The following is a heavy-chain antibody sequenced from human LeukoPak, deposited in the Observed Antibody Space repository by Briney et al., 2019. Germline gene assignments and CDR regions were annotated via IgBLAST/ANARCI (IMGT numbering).Heavy chain of an antibody. CDR3: ARGYPQGHYYYGMDV. J-gene: IGHJ6*02. V-gene: IGHV4-34*01. Sequence: PSETLSLTCAVYGGSFSGYYWSWIRQPPGKGLEWIGEINHSGSTNYNPSLKSRVTISVDTSKNQFSLKLSSVTAADTAVYYCARGYPQGHYYYGMDVWGQGTTVTVSS. CDR2: INHSGST. CDR1: GGSFSGYY.